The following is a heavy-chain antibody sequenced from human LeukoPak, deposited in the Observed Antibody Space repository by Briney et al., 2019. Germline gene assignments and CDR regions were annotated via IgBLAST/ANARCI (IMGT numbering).Heavy chain of an antibody. CDR1: GFTFSSYA. J-gene: IGHJ4*02. D-gene: IGHD3-22*01. Sequence: PGGPLRLSCAASGFTFSSYAMHWVRQAPGKGLEWVAVISYDGSNKYYADSVKGRFTISRDNSKNTLYLQMNSLRAEDTAVYYCARDGAYYYDSRVFDYWGQGTLVTVSS. CDR3: ARDGAYYYDSRVFDY. CDR2: ISYDGSNK. V-gene: IGHV3-30*04.